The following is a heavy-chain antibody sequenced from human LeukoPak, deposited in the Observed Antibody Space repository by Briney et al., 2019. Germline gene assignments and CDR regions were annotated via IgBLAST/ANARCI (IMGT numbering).Heavy chain of an antibody. CDR3: ARSEGLPPFDY. V-gene: IGHV4-59*01. D-gene: IGHD4-11*01. CDR2: IYYSGST. J-gene: IGHJ4*02. CDR1: GGSISSYY. Sequence: PSETLSLTCTVSGGSISSYYWSWIRQPPGKGLEWIGYIYYSGSTNYNPSLKSRVTISVDTSKNQFSLKLSSVTAADTAVYYCARSEGLPPFDYWGQGTLVTVSS.